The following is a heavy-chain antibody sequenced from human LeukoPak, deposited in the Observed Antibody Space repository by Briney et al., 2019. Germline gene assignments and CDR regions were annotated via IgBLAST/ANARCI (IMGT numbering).Heavy chain of an antibody. CDR3: ARGIAAAGTIDY. V-gene: IGHV4-4*02. D-gene: IGHD6-13*01. J-gene: IGHJ4*02. CDR2: IYHSGST. Sequence: GSLRLSCAASGFTFSSYWMSWVRQAPGKGLEWIGEIYHSGSTNYNPSLKSRVTISVDKSKNQFSLKLSSVTAADTAVYYCARGIAAAGTIDYWGQGTLVTVSS. CDR1: GFTFSSYW.